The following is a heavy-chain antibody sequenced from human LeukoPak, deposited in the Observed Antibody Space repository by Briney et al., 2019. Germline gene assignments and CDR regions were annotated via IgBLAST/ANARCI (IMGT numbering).Heavy chain of an antibody. CDR2: IYYSGST. V-gene: IGHV4-30-4*08. CDR3: ARARGYCSSTSCYTMMNWFDP. D-gene: IGHD2-2*02. Sequence: SETLSLTCTVSGGSISSGDYYWSWIRQPPGKGLEWIGYIYYSGSTYHNPSLKSRVTISVDTSKNQFSLKLSSVTAADTAVYYCARARGYCSSTSCYTMMNWFDPWGQGTLVTVSS. J-gene: IGHJ5*02. CDR1: GGSISSGDYY.